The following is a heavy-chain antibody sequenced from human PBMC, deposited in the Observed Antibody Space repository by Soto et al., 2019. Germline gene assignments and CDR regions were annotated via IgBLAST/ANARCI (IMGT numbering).Heavy chain of an antibody. CDR3: ARKPYSSSWSDY. Sequence: PGGSLRLSCAASGFTFSDYYMSWIRQAPGKGLEWVSYISSSGSTIYYADSVKGRFTISRGNAKNSLYLQMNSLRAEDTAVYYCARKPYSSSWSDYWGQGTPVTVSS. CDR1: GFTFSDYY. V-gene: IGHV3-11*01. CDR2: ISSSGSTI. D-gene: IGHD6-13*01. J-gene: IGHJ4*02.